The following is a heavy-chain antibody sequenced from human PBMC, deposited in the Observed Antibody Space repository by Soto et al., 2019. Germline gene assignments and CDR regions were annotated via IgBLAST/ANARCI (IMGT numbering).Heavy chain of an antibody. V-gene: IGHV4-4*02. CDR1: GGSISSSNW. CDR2: ISHSGSP. D-gene: IGHD1-26*01. CDR3: ARDHIVGATGFDP. J-gene: IGHJ5*02. Sequence: QVQLQESGPGLVKPSGTLSLTCAVSGGSISSSNWWRWVRQPPGKGLEWIGQISHSGSPNYNPSLKRRVTIAVAKAKNQLSPKPSSVTAAGPAMYFCARDHIVGATGFDPWGQGTLVTVSS.